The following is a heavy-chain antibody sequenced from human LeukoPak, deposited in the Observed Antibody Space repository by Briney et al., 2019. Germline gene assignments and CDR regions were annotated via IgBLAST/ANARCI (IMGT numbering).Heavy chain of an antibody. CDR2: INPSGGST. CDR3: ARGIEMATITASDY. V-gene: IGHV1-46*01. CDR1: GYIFTNYY. Sequence: GASVKVSCKASGYIFTNYYMHWVRQAPGQGLEWVGLINPSGGSTSYAQKFQGRVTMTRDTSTSTVYMELSSLRSEDTAVYYCARGIEMATITASDYWGQGTLVTVSS. D-gene: IGHD5-24*01. J-gene: IGHJ4*02.